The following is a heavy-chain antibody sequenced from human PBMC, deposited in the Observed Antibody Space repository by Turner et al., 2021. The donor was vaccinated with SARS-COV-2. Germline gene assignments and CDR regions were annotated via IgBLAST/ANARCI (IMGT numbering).Heavy chain of an antibody. V-gene: IGHV1-69*01. CDR1: GGTFSTYA. CDR3: ARVGVGGSSWPKDFDY. J-gene: IGHJ4*02. Sequence: QVQLVQSGAEVKKPGSSVKVSCKASGGTFSTYAISWVRQAPGQGLEWRGGTIPIFGTATYARKFQGRVTITADESTSTAYMELSSLRSEDTAVYYCARVGVGGSSWPKDFDYWGQGTLVTVSS. D-gene: IGHD6-13*01. CDR2: TIPIFGTA.